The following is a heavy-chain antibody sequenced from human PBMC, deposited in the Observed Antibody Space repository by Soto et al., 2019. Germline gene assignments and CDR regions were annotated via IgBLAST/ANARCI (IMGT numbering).Heavy chain of an antibody. Sequence: SETLSLTCAVYGGSFSCYYLSWIRQPPGKGLEWIGEINHSGSTNYNPSLKSRVTISVDTSKNQFSLKLSSVIAADTAVYYCARGRRTMARGVHYYYGMDVWGQGTTVTVSS. V-gene: IGHV4-34*01. J-gene: IGHJ6*02. CDR1: GGSFSCYY. CDR3: ARGRRTMARGVHYYYGMDV. D-gene: IGHD3-10*01. CDR2: INHSGST.